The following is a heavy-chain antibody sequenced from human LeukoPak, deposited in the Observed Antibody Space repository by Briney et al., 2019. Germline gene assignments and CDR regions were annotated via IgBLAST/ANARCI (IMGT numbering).Heavy chain of an antibody. CDR3: AAYSYGPYYFDY. CDR1: GGTFSSYA. Sequence: ASVKVSCKASGGTFSSYAISRVRQAPGQGLEWMGGFDPEDGETIYAQKFQGRVTMTEDTSTDTAYMELNSLRSEDTAVYYCAAYSYGPYYFDYWGQGTLVTVSS. J-gene: IGHJ4*02. D-gene: IGHD5-18*01. CDR2: FDPEDGET. V-gene: IGHV1-24*01.